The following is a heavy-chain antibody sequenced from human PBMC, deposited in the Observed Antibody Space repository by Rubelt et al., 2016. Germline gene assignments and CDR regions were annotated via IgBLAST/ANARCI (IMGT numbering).Heavy chain of an antibody. V-gene: IGHV4-39*02. J-gene: IGHJ5*02. Sequence: QLQLQESGPGLVKPSETLSLTCTVSGGSISSSSYYWGWISQPPGKGLEWIGEINHSGITNYNPALKCLFTCTGETANNHVSLRRSSVPAADTAVYYCARASGHIAAPGVDPWGQGTLVTVSS. CDR2: INHSGIT. CDR1: GGSISSSSYY. CDR3: ARASGHIAAPGVDP. D-gene: IGHD6-6*01.